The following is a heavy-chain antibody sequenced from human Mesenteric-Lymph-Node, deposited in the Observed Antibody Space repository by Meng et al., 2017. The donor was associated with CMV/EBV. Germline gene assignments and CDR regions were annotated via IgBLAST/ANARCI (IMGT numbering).Heavy chain of an antibody. CDR1: GGTFSSYT. Sequence: SVKVSCKASGGTFSSYTISWVRQAPGQGLEWMGRIIPILGIANYAQKFQGRVTITADKSTSTAYMELSSLRSEDTAVYYCARDTSSDGSDYWGQGTLVTVSS. CDR3: ARDTSSDGSDY. J-gene: IGHJ4*02. CDR2: IIPILGIA. D-gene: IGHD1-26*01. V-gene: IGHV1-69*04.